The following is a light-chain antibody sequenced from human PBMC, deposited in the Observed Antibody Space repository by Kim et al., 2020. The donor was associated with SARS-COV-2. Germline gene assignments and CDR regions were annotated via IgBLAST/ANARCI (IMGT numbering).Light chain of an antibody. CDR2: DAS. CDR1: RDIYDW. Sequence: SASVGDRVTMTCRASRDIYDWVAWYQQKPGEAPRLLISDASTLESGVPSRFSGIGSGTDFTLTINNLQPEDFATYYCHQANAFPTHFGGGTKLEI. J-gene: IGKJ4*01. CDR3: HQANAFPTH. V-gene: IGKV1-12*01.